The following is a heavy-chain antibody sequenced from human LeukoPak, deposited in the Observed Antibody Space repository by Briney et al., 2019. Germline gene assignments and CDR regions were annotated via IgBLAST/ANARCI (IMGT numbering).Heavy chain of an antibody. CDR1: VYTFTDYY. J-gene: IGHJ4*02. Sequence: ASVNVSSTASVYTFTDYYMHWVRQAPGQGLGWIGWINPNSGGTNYAQQFQGRVTMTRDTSISTAYMELSRLRSDDTAVYYCARGGFSGSGYYRYWGQGTLVTVSS. V-gene: IGHV1-2*02. D-gene: IGHD3-3*01. CDR2: INPNSGGT. CDR3: ARGGFSGSGYYRY.